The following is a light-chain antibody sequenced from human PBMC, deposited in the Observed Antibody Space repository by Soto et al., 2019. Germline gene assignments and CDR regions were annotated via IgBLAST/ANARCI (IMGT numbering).Light chain of an antibody. V-gene: IGKV3-15*01. Sequence: SPSAGIVSLSKEERDTLSCRASQSISSSHLAWYQQKPGQTPRLLIYDTSTRATGVPTRFSGSRSGAEFTLTINCLQSEDFAVYYCEASTILPLPFSGGSKVDIK. CDR3: EASTILPLP. CDR2: DTS. CDR1: QSISSSH. J-gene: IGKJ4*01.